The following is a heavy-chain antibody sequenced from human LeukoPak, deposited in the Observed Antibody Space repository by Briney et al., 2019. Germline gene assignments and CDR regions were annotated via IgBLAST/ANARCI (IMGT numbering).Heavy chain of an antibody. D-gene: IGHD3-22*01. CDR2: IIPIFGTA. J-gene: IGHJ6*02. V-gene: IGHV1-69*13. Sequence: ASVKVSCKASGGTFSSYAISWVRQAPGQGLGWMGGIIPIFGTANCAQKFQGRVTITADESTSTAYMELSSLRSEDTAVYYCASAYYYDSSGEKFYYYYYGMDVWGQGTTVTVSS. CDR3: ASAYYYDSSGEKFYYYYYGMDV. CDR1: GGTFSSYA.